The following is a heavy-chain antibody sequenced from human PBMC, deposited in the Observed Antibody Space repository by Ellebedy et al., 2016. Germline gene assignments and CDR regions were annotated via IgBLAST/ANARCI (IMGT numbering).Heavy chain of an antibody. J-gene: IGHJ5*02. V-gene: IGHV6-1*01. Sequence: SQTLSLTCAISGDSVSSNIAAWNWIRQSPSRGLEWLGRTYYRSRWHTDYAMSVESRITLDPDTSKNQFSLHLYSVTPDDTAVYYCARSGYFKEWFDPWGQGTLVTVSS. D-gene: IGHD3-3*01. CDR3: ARSGYFKEWFDP. CDR1: GDSVSSNIAA. CDR2: TYYRSRWHT.